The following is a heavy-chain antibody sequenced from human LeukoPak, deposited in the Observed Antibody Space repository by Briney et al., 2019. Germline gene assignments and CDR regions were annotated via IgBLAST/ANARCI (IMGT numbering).Heavy chain of an antibody. CDR2: IRSKANSYAT. Sequence: GGSLRLSCAASGFTFSGSAMHWVRQASGKGLEWVGRIRSKANSYATAYAASVKGRFTISRDDSKNTAYLQMNSLKTEDTAVYYCPGMWIQLWLSSEAFDIWGQGTMVTVSS. J-gene: IGHJ3*02. D-gene: IGHD5-18*01. CDR3: PGMWIQLWLSSEAFDI. V-gene: IGHV3-73*01. CDR1: GFTFSGSA.